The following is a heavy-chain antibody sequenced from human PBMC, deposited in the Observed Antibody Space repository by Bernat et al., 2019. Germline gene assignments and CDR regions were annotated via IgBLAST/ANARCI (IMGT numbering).Heavy chain of an antibody. V-gene: IGHV3-30*01. CDR3: ATPLRSKGYFDY. J-gene: IGHJ4*02. CDR2: ISYDGRNK. CDR1: GFTFSSYA. Sequence: QVQLVESGGGVVQPGRSLRLSCAASGFTFSSYAMHWVRQAPGKGLEWVAVISYDGRNKYYADPVKGRFTISRDNSKNTLYLQMTSLRAEDTAVYYCATPLRSKGYFDYWGQGTLVTVSS.